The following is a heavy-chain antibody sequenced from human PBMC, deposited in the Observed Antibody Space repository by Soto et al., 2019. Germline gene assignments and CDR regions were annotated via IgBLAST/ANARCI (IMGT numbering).Heavy chain of an antibody. D-gene: IGHD2-21*02. CDR3: ARDDATYCGGDCYRYFFYGLDV. CDR1: GGTFINHA. Sequence: QVQLVQSGAEVKKPGSSVKISCKASGGTFINHAFSWVRQAPGQGLEWMGGIIPMFGTADYSQKFQGRVTITADESTTTAHMELSSLRSDDSAVYYCARDDATYCGGDCYRYFFYGLDVWGQRTTVTVSS. J-gene: IGHJ6*02. CDR2: IIPMFGTA. V-gene: IGHV1-69*01.